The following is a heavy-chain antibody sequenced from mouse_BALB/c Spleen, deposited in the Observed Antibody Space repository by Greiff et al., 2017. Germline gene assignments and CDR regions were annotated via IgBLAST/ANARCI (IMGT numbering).Heavy chain of an antibody. Sequence: EVQVVESGGGLVKPGGSLKLSCAASGFTFSSYYMSWVRQTPEKRLELVAAINSNGGSTYYPDTVKGRFTISRDNAKNTLYLQMSSLKSEDTALYYCARQSDYYGPFAYWGQGALVTVSA. D-gene: IGHD1-2*01. CDR3: ARQSDYYGPFAY. V-gene: IGHV5-6-2*01. CDR1: GFTFSSYY. CDR2: INSNGGST. J-gene: IGHJ3*01.